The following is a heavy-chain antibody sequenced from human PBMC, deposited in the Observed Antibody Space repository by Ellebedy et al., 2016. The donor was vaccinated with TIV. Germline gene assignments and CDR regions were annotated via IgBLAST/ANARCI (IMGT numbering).Heavy chain of an antibody. V-gene: IGHV4-39*01. Sequence: SETLSLXXTVSGGSISSSSYYWGWIRQPPGKGLEWIGSIYYSGSTYYNPSLKSRVTISVDTSKNQFSLKLSSVTAADTAVYYCARTKVRGVIQAFDIWGQGTMVTVSS. J-gene: IGHJ3*02. CDR3: ARTKVRGVIQAFDI. CDR1: GGSISSSSYY. D-gene: IGHD3-10*01. CDR2: IYYSGST.